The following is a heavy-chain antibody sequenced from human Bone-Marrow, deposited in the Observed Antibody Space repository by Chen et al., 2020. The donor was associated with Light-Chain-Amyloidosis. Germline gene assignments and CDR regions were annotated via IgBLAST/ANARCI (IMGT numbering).Heavy chain of an antibody. D-gene: IGHD4-4*01. Sequence: EVQLEQSGPEVKKPGESLKISCKGSGYTFPNYWIGWVRQMPGKGLEWMGVIYPDDSDARYSPSFAGQVTISADKSVTTAYLQWRSLKASDTAMYYCARRRDVYNFDYWGQGTLVTVSS. V-gene: IGHV5-51*01. CDR2: IYPDDSDA. J-gene: IGHJ4*02. CDR1: GYTFPNYW. CDR3: ARRRDVYNFDY.